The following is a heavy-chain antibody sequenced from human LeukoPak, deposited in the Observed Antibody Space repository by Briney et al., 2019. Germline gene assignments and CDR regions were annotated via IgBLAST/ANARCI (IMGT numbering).Heavy chain of an antibody. CDR1: GGSISSYY. CDR3: AGEAGDYTYYYYYGMDV. Sequence: SETLSLNCTVSGGSISSYYWSWIRQPAGKGLEWIGRIYTSGSTNYNPSLKSRVTMSVDTSKNQFSLKLSSVTAADTAVYYCAGEAGDYTYYYYYGMDVWGQGTTVTVSS. D-gene: IGHD4-17*01. V-gene: IGHV4-4*07. CDR2: IYTSGST. J-gene: IGHJ6*02.